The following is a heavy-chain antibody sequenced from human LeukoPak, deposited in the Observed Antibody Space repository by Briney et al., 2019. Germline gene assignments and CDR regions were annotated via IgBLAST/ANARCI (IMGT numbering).Heavy chain of an antibody. Sequence: ASVKVSYKASGYTFTSYDINWVRQATGQGLEWMGWMNPNSGNTGYAQKFQGRVTITRNTSISTVYMELSSLRSEDTAVYYCARSSGRSPNRDYMDVWGKGTTVTISS. CDR3: ARSSGRSPNRDYMDV. D-gene: IGHD1-14*01. CDR2: MNPNSGNT. J-gene: IGHJ6*03. CDR1: GYTFTSYD. V-gene: IGHV1-8*03.